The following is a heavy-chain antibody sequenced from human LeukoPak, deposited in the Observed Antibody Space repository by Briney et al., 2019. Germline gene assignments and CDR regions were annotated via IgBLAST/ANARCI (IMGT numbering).Heavy chain of an antibody. CDR2: IIPIFGTA. CDR3: ARDENVLGYDSSGYYSA. V-gene: IGHV1-69*13. CDR1: GGTFSSYA. D-gene: IGHD3-22*01. J-gene: IGHJ5*02. Sequence: GASVKVSCKASGGTFSSYAISWVRQAPGQGLEWMGGIIPIFGTANYAQKFQGRVTITADESTSTAYMELSSLRSEDTAVYYCARDENVLGYDSSGYYSAWGQGTLVTVSS.